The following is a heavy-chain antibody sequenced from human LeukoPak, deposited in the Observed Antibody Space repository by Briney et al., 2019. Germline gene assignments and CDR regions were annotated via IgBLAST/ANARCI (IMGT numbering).Heavy chain of an antibody. D-gene: IGHD3-22*01. V-gene: IGHV7-4-1*02. Sequence: ASVKVSCKASGGTFSSYAISWVRQAPGQGLEWMGWIDTNTGNPTYAQGFTGRFVFSLDTSVSTAYLQISSLKAEDTAVYYCARVPRLYYYDSSGYYLWFDPWGQGTLVTVSS. CDR3: ARVPRLYYYDSSGYYLWFDP. J-gene: IGHJ5*02. CDR2: IDTNTGNP. CDR1: GGTFSSYA.